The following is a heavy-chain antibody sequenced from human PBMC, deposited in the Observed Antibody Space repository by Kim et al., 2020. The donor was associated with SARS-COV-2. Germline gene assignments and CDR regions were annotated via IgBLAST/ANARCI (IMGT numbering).Heavy chain of an antibody. CDR3: ATPSPRLYYDSSGPGA. J-gene: IGHJ5*02. CDR2: IIPILGIA. Sequence: SVKVSCKASGGTFSSYAISWVRQAPGQGLEWMGRIIPILGIANYAQKFQGRVTITADKSTSTAYMELSSLRSEDTAVYYCATPSPRLYYDSSGPGAWGQGTLVTVSS. CDR1: GGTFSSYA. D-gene: IGHD3-22*01. V-gene: IGHV1-69*04.